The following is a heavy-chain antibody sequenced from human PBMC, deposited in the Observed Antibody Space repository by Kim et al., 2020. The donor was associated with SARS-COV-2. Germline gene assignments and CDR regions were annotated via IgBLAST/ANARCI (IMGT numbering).Heavy chain of an antibody. CDR3: ARDGRGYSYGLEYNWFDP. CDR1: GFTFSSYA. D-gene: IGHD5-18*01. V-gene: IGHV3-30*04. J-gene: IGHJ5*02. CDR2: ISYDGSNK. Sequence: GGSLRLSCAASGFTFSSYAMHWVRQAPGKGLEWVAVISYDGSNKYYADSVKGRFTISRDNSKNTLYLQMNSLRAEDTAVYYCARDGRGYSYGLEYNWFDPWGQGTLVTVSS.